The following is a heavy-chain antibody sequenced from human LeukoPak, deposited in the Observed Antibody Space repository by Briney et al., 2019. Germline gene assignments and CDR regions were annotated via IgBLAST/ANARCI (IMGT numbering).Heavy chain of an antibody. CDR1: GYSFTSYA. CDR2: IGGSGRST. D-gene: IGHD1-26*01. J-gene: IGHJ5*01. CDR3: AKAGARGDVNWFDS. V-gene: IGHV3-23*01. Sequence: GGSLRLSCAASGYSFTSYAMNWVRQAPGKVLEWVSAIGGSGRSTYSADSVRGRFTTSRDTSKNILYLQMNNLRGEDTAVYYCAKAGARGDVNWFDSWGQGTLVTVSS.